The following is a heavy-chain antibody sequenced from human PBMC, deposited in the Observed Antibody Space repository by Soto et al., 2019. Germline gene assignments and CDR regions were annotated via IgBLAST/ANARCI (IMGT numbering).Heavy chain of an antibody. D-gene: IGHD6-19*01. V-gene: IGHV3-23*01. Sequence: VQILESGGGLVQPGGSLRLSCVATGFTFHTNDMSWIRQAPGKGLEWVSLISGGGETTKYADSVKGRFTISRDNSKFTVYLEMNTLRAEDTALYYCAKNSGWFTWGQGTRVTVSS. CDR3: AKNSGWFT. CDR2: ISGGGETT. CDR1: GFTFHTND. J-gene: IGHJ4*02.